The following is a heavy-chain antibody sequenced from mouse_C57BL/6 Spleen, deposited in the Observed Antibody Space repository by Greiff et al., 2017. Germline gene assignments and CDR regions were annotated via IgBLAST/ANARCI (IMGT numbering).Heavy chain of an antibody. D-gene: IGHD4-1*01. Sequence: QVQLQQSGAELVRPGSSVKLSCKASGYTFTSYWMDWVKQRPGQGLEWIGNIYPSDSETHYNQKFKDKATLTVDKSSSTAYMQLSSLTSEDSAVYYCARGRWDDYYAMDYWGQGTSVTVSS. CDR1: GYTFTSYW. CDR3: ARGRWDDYYAMDY. J-gene: IGHJ4*01. V-gene: IGHV1-61*01. CDR2: IYPSDSET.